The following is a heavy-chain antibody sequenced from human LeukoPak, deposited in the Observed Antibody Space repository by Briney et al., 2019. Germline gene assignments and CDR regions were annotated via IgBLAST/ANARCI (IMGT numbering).Heavy chain of an antibody. Sequence: SETLSLTCAVYGGSFSDYYWNWIRQPPGKGLQWIGEVNPKGRTSYNSSLKSRVTISADTSKSQVSLRVTSVTAADTAVYYCARARGNQQRGWFGEYQAVYYYFMDVWGTGTTVTVSS. V-gene: IGHV4-34*01. CDR3: ARARGNQQRGWFGEYQAVYYYFMDV. CDR2: VNPKGRT. D-gene: IGHD3-10*01. J-gene: IGHJ6*03. CDR1: GGSFSDYY.